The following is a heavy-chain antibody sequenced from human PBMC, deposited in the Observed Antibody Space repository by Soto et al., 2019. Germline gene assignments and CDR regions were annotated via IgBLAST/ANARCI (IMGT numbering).Heavy chain of an antibody. J-gene: IGHJ4*02. V-gene: IGHV1-69*05. CDR1: GGTFSSYT. CDR3: ARSITIWYFDY. CDR2: IIPIFGTA. Sequence: QVQLVQSGAEVKKPGSSVKVSCKASGGTFSSYTIGWVRQAPGQGLEWMGGIIPIFGTANYAQKFQGRVTITPDESTSTAYMELSRLRSEDTAVYYCARSITIWYFDYWGQGTLVTVSS. D-gene: IGHD3-10*01.